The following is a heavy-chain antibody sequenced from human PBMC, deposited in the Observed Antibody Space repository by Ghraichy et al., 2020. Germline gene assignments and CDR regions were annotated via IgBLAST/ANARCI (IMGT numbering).Heavy chain of an antibody. CDR3: AKDPDYGDYAGDGD. Sequence: GGSLRLSCAASGFTFSSYAMSWVRQAPGKGLEWVSSISGSGGSTYYAESVKGRFTISRDNYKNTTYLQMNSLRAEDTAVYYCAKDPDYGDYAGDGDWGQGPLVTVSS. J-gene: IGHJ4*02. D-gene: IGHD4-17*01. CDR1: GFTFSSYA. V-gene: IGHV3-23*01. CDR2: ISGSGGST.